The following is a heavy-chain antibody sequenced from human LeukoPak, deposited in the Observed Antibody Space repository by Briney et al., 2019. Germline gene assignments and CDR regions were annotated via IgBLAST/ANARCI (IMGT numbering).Heavy chain of an antibody. V-gene: IGHV1-69*04. D-gene: IGHD3-22*01. CDR2: IIPILGIA. Sequence: SVKVSCKASGHTFSNYVISWVRQAPGQGLEWMGRIIPILGIANYAQKFQGRGTITADKSTSTAYMELSSLRSEDTAVYYCARDPNYYDSSGYSDYWGQGTLVTVSS. J-gene: IGHJ4*02. CDR1: GHTFSNYV. CDR3: ARDPNYYDSSGYSDY.